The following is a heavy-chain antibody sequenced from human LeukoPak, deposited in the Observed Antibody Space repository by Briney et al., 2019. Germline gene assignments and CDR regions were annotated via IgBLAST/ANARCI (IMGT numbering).Heavy chain of an antibody. J-gene: IGHJ4*02. CDR3: ARSGFATGWTFDY. CDR1: GGSLTTYY. D-gene: IGHD6-19*01. Sequence: PSETLSLTCTVSGGSLTTYYWSWIRQSPGKGLEWIGIMYHSGIRHYNPSLKSRLTMSVDTSKNQFSLILSSVTAADTAVYYCARSGFATGWTFDYWGQGNLVTVSS. V-gene: IGHV4-59*04. CDR2: MYHSGIR.